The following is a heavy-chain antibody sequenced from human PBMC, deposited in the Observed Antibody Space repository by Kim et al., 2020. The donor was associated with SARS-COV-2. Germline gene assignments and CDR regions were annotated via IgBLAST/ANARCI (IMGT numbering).Heavy chain of an antibody. CDR3: AKTGGSGSYYKTLFGFFEFDP. V-gene: IGHV3-43*02. D-gene: IGHD3-10*01. CDR1: GFTFDDYA. Sequence: GGSLRLSCAASGFTFDDYAMHWVRQAPGKGLEWVSLISGDGGSTYYADSVKGRFTISRDNSKNSLYLQMNSLRTEDTALYYCAKTGGSGSYYKTLFGFFEFDPWGQGTLVTVSS. CDR2: ISGDGGST. J-gene: IGHJ5*02.